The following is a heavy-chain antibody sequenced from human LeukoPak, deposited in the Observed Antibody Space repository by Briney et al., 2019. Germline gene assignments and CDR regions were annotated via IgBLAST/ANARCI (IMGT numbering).Heavy chain of an antibody. CDR2: VSGRDDST. J-gene: IGHJ4*02. CDR1: GFTFSNYA. CDR3: AKWGDYDILTGYYDSDY. D-gene: IGHD3-9*01. Sequence: GASLRLSCAASGFTFSNYAMSWVRQAPGKGLEWVSAVSGRDDSTYYADSVKGRLTISRDTSKNTLYLQMNSLRAEDTAVYYCAKWGDYDILTGYYDSDYWGQGTLVTVSS. V-gene: IGHV3-23*01.